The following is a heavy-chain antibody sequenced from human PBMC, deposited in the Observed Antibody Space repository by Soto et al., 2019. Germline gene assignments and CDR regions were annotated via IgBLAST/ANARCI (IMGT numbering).Heavy chain of an antibody. Sequence: QVQLVQSGAEVKKPGSSVKVSCKASGGTFSSYAISWVRQAPGQGLEWMGGIIPIFGTANYAQKFQGRVTITADKSTSTAYMELSSLRSEDTAVYYCARLIVVVTAIKNYYYYYGMDVWGQGTTVTVS. V-gene: IGHV1-69*06. J-gene: IGHJ6*02. CDR2: IIPIFGTA. CDR1: GGTFSSYA. D-gene: IGHD2-21*02. CDR3: ARLIVVVTAIKNYYYYYGMDV.